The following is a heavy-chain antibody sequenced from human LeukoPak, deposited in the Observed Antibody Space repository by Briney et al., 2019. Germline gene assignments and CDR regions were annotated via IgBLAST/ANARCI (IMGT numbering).Heavy chain of an antibody. D-gene: IGHD3-22*01. CDR2: IKQAGSEK. CDR3: ARDNYYDSSGHGLDY. J-gene: IGHJ4*02. Sequence: GGSLRLSCAASGFTFSSYWMSWVRQAPGKGLEWVANIKQAGSEKYYVDSVKGRFTISRDNAKNSLYLQMNSLRAEDTAVYYCARDNYYDSSGHGLDYWGQGTLVTVSS. CDR1: GFTFSSYW. V-gene: IGHV3-7*01.